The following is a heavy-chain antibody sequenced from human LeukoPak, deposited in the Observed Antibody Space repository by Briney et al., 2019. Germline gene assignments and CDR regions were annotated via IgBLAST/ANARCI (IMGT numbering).Heavy chain of an antibody. CDR1: GGSISSSSYY. V-gene: IGHV4-61*01. Sequence: PSETLSLTCTVSGGSISSSSYYWSWIRQPPGKGLEWIGYIYYSGSTNYNPSLKSRVTISVDTSKNQFSLKLSSVTAADTAVYYCARTIALRECCPPSFWFDPWGQGTLVTVSS. CDR3: ARTIALRECCPPSFWFDP. CDR2: IYYSGST. J-gene: IGHJ5*02. D-gene: IGHD3-10*01.